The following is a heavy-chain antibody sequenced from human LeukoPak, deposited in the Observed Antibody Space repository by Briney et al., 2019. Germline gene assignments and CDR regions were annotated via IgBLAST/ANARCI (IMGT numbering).Heavy chain of an antibody. CDR1: GFTFSNAW. CDR2: IKSKTDGGTT. J-gene: IGHJ4*02. V-gene: IGHV3-15*01. Sequence: KPGGSLRLSCAASGFTFSNAWMSWVRQAPGKGLEWVGRIKSKTDGGTTDYAAPVKGRFTISRDDSKNTLYLQMNSLKTEDTAVYYCTTGEWGAMVREIDYWGQGTLVTVSS. D-gene: IGHD5-18*01. CDR3: TTGEWGAMVREIDY.